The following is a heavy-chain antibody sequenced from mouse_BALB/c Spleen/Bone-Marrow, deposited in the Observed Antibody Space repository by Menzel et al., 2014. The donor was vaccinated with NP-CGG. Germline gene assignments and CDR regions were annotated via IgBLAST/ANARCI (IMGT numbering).Heavy chain of an antibody. V-gene: IGHV5-17*02. CDR2: ISSGSSTI. D-gene: IGHD4-1*01. CDR3: TRGGNWDDFDY. Sequence: EVQRVESGGGLVQPGGSRKLSCAASGFTFSSFGMHWVRQAPEKGLEWVAYISSGSSTIFYADTVKGQFTVSRDNPKNTLFLQMTSLRSEDTAMYYCTRGGNWDDFDYWGQGTTLTVSS. J-gene: IGHJ2*01. CDR1: GFTFSSFG.